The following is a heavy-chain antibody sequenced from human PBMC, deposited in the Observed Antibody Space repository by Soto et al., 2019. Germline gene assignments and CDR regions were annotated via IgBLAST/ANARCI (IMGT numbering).Heavy chain of an antibody. V-gene: IGHV1-18*01. CDR1: GYTFTSYG. CDR2: ISANNGNT. D-gene: IGHD2-21*01. CDR3: AIDHWGVGAVVVTDY. J-gene: IGHJ4*02. Sequence: QVQLVQSGAEVKKPGASVKVSCKASGYTFTSYGISGVRQATGQGLEWMGWISANNGNTNYAQKLQGRVTMTTDTSTITAYMELRNLRSDDTAVYYCAIDHWGVGAVVVTDYWGQGTLVTVSS.